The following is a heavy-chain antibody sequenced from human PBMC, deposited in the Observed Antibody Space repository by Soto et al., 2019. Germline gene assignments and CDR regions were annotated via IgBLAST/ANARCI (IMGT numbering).Heavy chain of an antibody. V-gene: IGHV4-34*01. D-gene: IGHD1-1*01. Sequence: ASETLSLTCDVYGGSFRGYIWTWIRQTPGKGLQWIGQINHSGSANYNPSLKSRVTITRDLSTSTTYVELSSLISEDTALYFCAADVAPTDPQKWVSPWGQGTQVTVSS. CDR2: INHSGSA. CDR1: GGSFRGYI. CDR3: AADVAPTDPQKWVSP. J-gene: IGHJ5*02.